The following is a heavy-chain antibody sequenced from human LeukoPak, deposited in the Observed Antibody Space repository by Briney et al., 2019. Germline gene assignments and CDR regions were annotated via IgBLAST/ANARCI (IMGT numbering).Heavy chain of an antibody. V-gene: IGHV3-23*01. CDR2: ISGSGGRT. CDR1: VFTLSSYG. D-gene: IGHD1-26*01. J-gene: IGHJ4*02. Sequence: PGGSLCLSRAPSVFTLSSYGMSWVRDTPGKGVGWVSGISGSGGRTYYTDSAKGRFTISRDNSKITLYLQMTSLRADDTAIYYCAKHQSGATHFDYWGQGALV. CDR3: AKHQSGATHFDY.